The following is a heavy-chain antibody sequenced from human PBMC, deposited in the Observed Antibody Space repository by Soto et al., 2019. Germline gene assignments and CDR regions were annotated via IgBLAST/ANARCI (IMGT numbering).Heavy chain of an antibody. D-gene: IGHD2-2*02. CDR3: AREGALPTAIGHYYYGLDV. CDR2: ISYDGNNK. V-gene: IGHV3-30-3*01. Sequence: VQLMESGGGVVQPGGSLRLSCAASEFTFSKFDMHWVRQAPGKGLEWVAVISYDGNNKYYADSVKGRFTVSRDNSMNTLYLKMNRLIAEDTAVYYCAREGALPTAIGHYYYGLDVWGQGTTVTVSS. J-gene: IGHJ6*02. CDR1: EFTFSKFD.